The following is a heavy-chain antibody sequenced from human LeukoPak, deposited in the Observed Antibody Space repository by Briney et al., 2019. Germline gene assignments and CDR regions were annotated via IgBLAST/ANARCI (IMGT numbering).Heavy chain of an antibody. CDR3: AREIVVVPAAMPGLCYMDV. CDR2: IYHSGST. V-gene: IGHV4-38-2*02. J-gene: IGHJ6*03. D-gene: IGHD2-2*01. Sequence: PSETLSLTCAVSGYSISSGYYWGWIRQPPGKGQEWIGSIYHSGSTYYNPSLKSRVTISVDTSKNQISLKLSSVTAADTAVYYCAREIVVVPAAMPGLCYMDVGGKGTTVTVSS. CDR1: GYSISSGYY.